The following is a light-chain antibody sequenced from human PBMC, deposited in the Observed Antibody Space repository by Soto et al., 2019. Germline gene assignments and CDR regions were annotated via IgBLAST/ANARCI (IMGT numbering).Light chain of an antibody. J-gene: IGLJ1*01. CDR2: DVS. CDR1: SSDVGGYNY. CDR3: TSYTSSTPFYV. Sequence: QSVLTQPASVSGSPGQSITISCTGTSSDVGGYNYVSWYQLHPGKAPKLMIYDVSNRPSGVSNRFSGSKSGNTASLTISGLQAEDEAEYYCTSYTSSTPFYVFGTGTKVT. V-gene: IGLV2-14*01.